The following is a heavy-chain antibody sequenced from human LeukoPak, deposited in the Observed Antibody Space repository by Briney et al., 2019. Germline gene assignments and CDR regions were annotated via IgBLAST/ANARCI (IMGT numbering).Heavy chain of an antibody. J-gene: IGHJ4*02. CDR3: VRLRGSSGPIDH. Sequence: SKTLSLTCIVSGASINNYYWSWIRQPPGKGLEWIGYIYYYGSTNYNPSLKSRVTISVDTSENQFSLRLTSVTAADTAVYYCVRLRGSSGPIDHWGQGTLVTVSS. CDR2: IYYYGST. V-gene: IGHV4-59*01. D-gene: IGHD3-22*01. CDR1: GASINNYY.